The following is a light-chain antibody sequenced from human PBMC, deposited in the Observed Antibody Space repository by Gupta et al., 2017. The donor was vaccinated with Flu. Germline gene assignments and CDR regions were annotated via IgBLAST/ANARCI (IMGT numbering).Light chain of an antibody. Sequence: SQMTQSPSSLSASVGDRVTITCRASQSISSYLNWYQQKPGKAPKLLIYAASSLQSGVPSRFSGSGSGTDFTLTISSLQPEDFATYYCQHSDSTPRTFGQATQVQIK. CDR2: AAS. CDR1: QSISSY. CDR3: QHSDSTPRT. J-gene: IGKJ1*01. V-gene: IGKV1-39*01.